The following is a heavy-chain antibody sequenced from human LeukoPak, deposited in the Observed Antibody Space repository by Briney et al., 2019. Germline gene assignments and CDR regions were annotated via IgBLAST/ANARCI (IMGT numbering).Heavy chain of an antibody. CDR1: GFTFSSYW. CDR2: NKSDGSIT. J-gene: IGHJ4*02. D-gene: IGHD6-6*01. V-gene: IGHV3-74*01. CDR3: LSIPVVY. Sequence: GGSLRLSCAASGFTFSSYWIHSVRQVPGKGLVWVSRNKSDGSITSYADFVKGRFSNSRDNAKKTLYLEMSNLRDEDKTGDYCLSIPVVYWGQGALVTDSS.